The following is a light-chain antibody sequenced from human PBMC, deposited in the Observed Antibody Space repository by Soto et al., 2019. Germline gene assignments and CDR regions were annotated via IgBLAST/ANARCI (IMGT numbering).Light chain of an antibody. V-gene: IGLV2-14*01. CDR3: NSYTSTTPV. J-gene: IGLJ2*01. Sequence: QSALTQPASVSGSPGQSITISCTGTSSDVGGYNYVSWYQQHPGKAPKLMIYDVSSRPSGVSSRFSGSKSGNTASLTISGLQAEDEADYYCNSYTSTTPVFGGGTKVTVL. CDR2: DVS. CDR1: SSDVGGYNY.